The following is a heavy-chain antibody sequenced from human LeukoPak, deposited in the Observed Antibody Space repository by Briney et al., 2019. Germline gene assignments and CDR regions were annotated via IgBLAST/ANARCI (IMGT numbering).Heavy chain of an antibody. CDR1: GGSISSHY. CDR2: IYYSGST. V-gene: IGHV4-59*11. J-gene: IGHJ4*02. D-gene: IGHD1-1*01. Sequence: SETLSLTCSVSGGSISSHYWSWIRQPPGKGLEWIGYIYYSGSTYYNPSLRSRVTISVDTSKNLLSLKLSSVTAADTAVYYCARVQRPLDGADYWGQGTLVTVSS. CDR3: ARVQRPLDGADY.